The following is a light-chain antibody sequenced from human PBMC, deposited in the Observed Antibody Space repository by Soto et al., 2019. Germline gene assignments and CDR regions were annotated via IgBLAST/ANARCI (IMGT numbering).Light chain of an antibody. CDR2: DVS. CDR1: SSDIGGYNY. J-gene: IGLJ1*01. V-gene: IGLV2-11*01. CDR3: CSYAGTYNPFV. Sequence: QSALTQPRSVSGSPGQSVTISCTGTSSDIGGYNYVSWYQQHPGKAPKLMIYDVSKRPSGVPDRFSGSKSGNTASLTISGLQAEDEADYYCCSYAGTYNPFVFGTGTKLTVL.